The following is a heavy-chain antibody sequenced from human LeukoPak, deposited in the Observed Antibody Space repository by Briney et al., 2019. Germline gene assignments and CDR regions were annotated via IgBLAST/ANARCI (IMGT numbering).Heavy chain of an antibody. D-gene: IGHD6-13*01. V-gene: IGHV7-4-1*02. Sequence: ASVKVSCKASGYTFTSYAMNWVRQAPGQGLEWMGWINTNTGNPTYAQGFTGRFVFSLDTSVSTAYLQISSLKAGDTAVYYCAFIAAAGDLWFDPWGQGTLVTVSS. CDR2: INTNTGNP. CDR1: GYTFTSYA. CDR3: AFIAAAGDLWFDP. J-gene: IGHJ5*02.